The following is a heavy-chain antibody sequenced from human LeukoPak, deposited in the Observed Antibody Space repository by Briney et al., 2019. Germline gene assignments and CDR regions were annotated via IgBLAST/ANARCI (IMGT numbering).Heavy chain of an antibody. Sequence: GGSLRLSCAAFGFTFSDYYMSWIRQAPGKGLEWVSYISSSGSTIYYADSVKGRFTISRDNAKNSLYLQMNSLRAEDAAVYYCARDQGYSSGSILDYWGQGTPVTVSS. D-gene: IGHD6-19*01. J-gene: IGHJ4*02. CDR2: ISSSGSTI. CDR3: ARDQGYSSGSILDY. CDR1: GFTFSDYY. V-gene: IGHV3-11*04.